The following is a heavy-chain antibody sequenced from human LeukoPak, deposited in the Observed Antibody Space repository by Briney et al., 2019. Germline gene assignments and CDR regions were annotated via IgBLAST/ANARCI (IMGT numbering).Heavy chain of an antibody. CDR1: GFTFSSYS. J-gene: IGHJ4*02. CDR2: ISSSSSYI. CDR3: ARDGVSGWYGGTFDY. D-gene: IGHD6-19*01. V-gene: IGHV3-21*01. Sequence: PGGSLRLSCAAPGFTFSSYSMNWVRQAPGKGLEWVSSISSSSSYIYYADSVKGRFTISRDNAKNSLYLQMNSLRAEDTAVYYCARDGVSGWYGGTFDYWGQGTLVTVSS.